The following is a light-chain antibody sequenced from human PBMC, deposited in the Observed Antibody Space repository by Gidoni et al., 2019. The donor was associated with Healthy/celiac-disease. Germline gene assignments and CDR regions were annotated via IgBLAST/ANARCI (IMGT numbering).Light chain of an antibody. CDR1: QSVLYSSNNKNY. Sequence: DIVMTQSPDSLAVSLGERATINCKSSQSVLYSSNNKNYLAWYQQKPGQPPKLLIYWASTRESGVPDLFSGSGSGTDFTLTISSLQAEYVAVYYCQQYYSTPMYTFGQGTKLEIK. V-gene: IGKV4-1*01. CDR3: QQYYSTPMYT. J-gene: IGKJ2*01. CDR2: WAS.